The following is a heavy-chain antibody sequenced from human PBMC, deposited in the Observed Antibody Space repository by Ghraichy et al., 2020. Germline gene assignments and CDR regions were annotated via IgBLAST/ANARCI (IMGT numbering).Heavy chain of an antibody. CDR2: INNDGTST. J-gene: IGHJ6*02. D-gene: IGHD5-18*01. V-gene: IGHV3-74*01. Sequence: GESLNISCAASGFTFSTYWMHWARQAPGKGLVWVSCINNDGTSTSYADSVKGRFTISRDNAKNTLYLQINSLRAEDAAVYYCARDAYSYDIYYYYGMDVWGQGTTVTVSS. CDR3: ARDAYSYDIYYYYGMDV. CDR1: GFTFSTYW.